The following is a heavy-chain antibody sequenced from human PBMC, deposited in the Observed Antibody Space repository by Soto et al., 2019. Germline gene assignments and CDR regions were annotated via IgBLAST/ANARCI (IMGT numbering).Heavy chain of an antibody. J-gene: IGHJ4*02. CDR3: ARQDFPKYYFDY. V-gene: IGHV4-59*01. CDR1: GGSISSYY. CDR2: IYYSGST. D-gene: IGHD2-15*01. Sequence: SETLSLTCTVSGGSISSYYWSWIRQPPGKGLEWIGYIYYSGSTNYNPSLESRVTISVDTSKNQFSLKLSSVTAADTAVYYCARQDFPKYYFDYWGQGTLVTVSS.